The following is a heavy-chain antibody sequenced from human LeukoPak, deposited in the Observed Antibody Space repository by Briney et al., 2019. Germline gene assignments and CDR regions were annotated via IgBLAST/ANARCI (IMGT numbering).Heavy chain of an antibody. CDR1: GGSIRDYY. Sequence: PSETLSLTCTVSGGSIRDYYWSWIRQPPGKGLEWIGYIYNTGTTNYNPSLKSRVTISVDTSKNQFSLRLSSVSAADTAVYFCAVGPHHYFDSWGQGTLVTVSS. V-gene: IGHV4-59*12. CDR2: IYNTGTT. J-gene: IGHJ4*02. CDR3: AVGPHHYFDS.